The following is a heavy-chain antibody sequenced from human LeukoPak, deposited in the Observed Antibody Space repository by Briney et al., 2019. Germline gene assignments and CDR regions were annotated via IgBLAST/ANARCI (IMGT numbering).Heavy chain of an antibody. V-gene: IGHV4-39*07. Sequence: SETLSLTCTVSGGSISSSSYYWGWIRQPPGKGLEWIGSIYYSGSTYYNPSLKSRVTISVDTSKNQFSLKLSSVTAADTAVYYCARGIAVAVFDYWGQGTLVTVSP. CDR3: ARGIAVAVFDY. D-gene: IGHD6-19*01. CDR1: GGSISSSSYY. CDR2: IYYSGST. J-gene: IGHJ4*02.